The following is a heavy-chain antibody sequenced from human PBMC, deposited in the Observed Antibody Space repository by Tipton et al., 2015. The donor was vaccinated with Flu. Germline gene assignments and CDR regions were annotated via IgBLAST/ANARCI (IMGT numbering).Heavy chain of an antibody. V-gene: IGHV3-64*02. J-gene: IGHJ4*02. CDR3: ARGGAVVAAPFDY. Sequence: SLRLSCVGSGFTFSNYAMHWVRQPPGKGLEYISSITSNGESTDYVDSVRGRFTTSRDNSKSTLYLQMGSLRTEDTAIYFCARGGAVVAAPFDYWAQGSLVAVSS. CDR2: ITSNGEST. CDR1: GFTFSNYA. D-gene: IGHD2-15*01.